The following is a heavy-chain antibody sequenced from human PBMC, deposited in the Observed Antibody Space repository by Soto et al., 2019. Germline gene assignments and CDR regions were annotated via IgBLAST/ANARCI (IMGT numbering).Heavy chain of an antibody. V-gene: IGHV3-23*01. CDR2: ISGGGET. Sequence: EVQLLESGGGLVQPGGSLRLSCAASGFILSDYAMNWVRQAPGKGLEGVSDISGGGETHYTESVKGRFTVSRDNSRNTMYLQMNSLRVDETAIYYCAKRARDGYNSPFDYWGQGILVTVSS. CDR3: AKRARDGYNSPFDY. D-gene: IGHD5-12*01. J-gene: IGHJ4*02. CDR1: GFILSDYA.